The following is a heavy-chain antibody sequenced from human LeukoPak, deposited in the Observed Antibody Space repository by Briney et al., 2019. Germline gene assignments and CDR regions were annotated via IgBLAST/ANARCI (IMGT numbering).Heavy chain of an antibody. CDR3: AKLPVITFGGLIVFDF. J-gene: IGHJ4*02. D-gene: IGHD3-16*02. CDR1: RFTFTSYA. CDR2: ISGSGGRT. Sequence: PGGSLRLSCAASRFTFTSYAMSWVRQAPGRWLEWVSGISGSGGRTYYADSVKGRFTISRDNSKNTLYLQMNSLRVEDTAVYYCAKLPVITFGGLIVFDFWGQGTLVTVSS. V-gene: IGHV3-23*01.